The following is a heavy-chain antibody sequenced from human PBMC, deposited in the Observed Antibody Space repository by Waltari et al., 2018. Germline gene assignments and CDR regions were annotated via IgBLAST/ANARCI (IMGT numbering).Heavy chain of an antibody. CDR2: IIPIFGTA. CDR3: ARDRKFGLHGSGSYYPYFDY. J-gene: IGHJ4*02. CDR1: GGTFSSYA. Sequence: QVQLVQSGAEVKKPGSSVKVSCKASGGTFSSYAISWVRQAPGQGLEWMGGIIPIFGTANYAQKFQGRVTITADESTSTAYMELSSLRSEDTAVYYCARDRKFGLHGSGSYYPYFDYWGQGTLVTVSS. V-gene: IGHV1-69*01. D-gene: IGHD3-10*01.